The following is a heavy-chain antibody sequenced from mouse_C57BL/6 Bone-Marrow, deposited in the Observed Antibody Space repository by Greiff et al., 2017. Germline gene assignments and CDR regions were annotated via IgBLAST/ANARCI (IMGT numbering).Heavy chain of an antibody. CDR2: FYPGSGSI. V-gene: IGHV1-62-2*01. Sequence: VQLQQSGAELVKPGASVKLSCKASGYTFTEYTIHWVKQRSGQGLEWIGWFYPGSGSIKYNEKFKDKATLTADKSSSTVYMGLIRLTSEDSAVYFCARHEEGGGYYVYAMDYWGQGTSVTVSS. J-gene: IGHJ4*01. D-gene: IGHD2-3*01. CDR1: GYTFTEYT. CDR3: ARHEEGGGYYVYAMDY.